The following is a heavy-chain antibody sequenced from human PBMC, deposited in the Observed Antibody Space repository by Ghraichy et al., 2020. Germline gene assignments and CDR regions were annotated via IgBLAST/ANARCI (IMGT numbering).Heavy chain of an antibody. CDR2: IYPGDSDT. Sequence: GESLNISCKGSGYSFTSYWIGWVRQMPGKGLEWMGIIYPGDSDTRYSPSFQGQVTISADKSISTAYLQWSSLKASDTAMYYCARVLAHCTNGVCYGLDVWGKGTTVTVSS. CDR1: GYSFTSYW. CDR3: ARVLAHCTNGVCYGLDV. J-gene: IGHJ6*04. V-gene: IGHV5-51*01. D-gene: IGHD2-8*01.